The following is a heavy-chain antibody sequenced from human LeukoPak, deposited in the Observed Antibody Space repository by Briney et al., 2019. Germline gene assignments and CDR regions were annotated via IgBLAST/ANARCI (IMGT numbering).Heavy chain of an antibody. CDR1: GFTFSNYW. V-gene: IGHV3-74*01. CDR2: INSDARRT. J-gene: IGHJ4*02. CDR3: ARDDYLVVITLFDY. D-gene: IGHD3-22*01. Sequence: PGGSLRLSCAASGFTFSNYWMHWVRQAAGKWLVWVSRINSDARRTSYADSVKGRFTNSRDNAKNTLYLQMNSLRAEDTAVYYCARDDYLVVITLFDYWGQGTLVTVSS.